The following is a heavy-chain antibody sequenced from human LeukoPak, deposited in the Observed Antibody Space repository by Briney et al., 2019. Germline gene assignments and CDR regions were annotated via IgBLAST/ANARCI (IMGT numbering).Heavy chain of an antibody. CDR3: ARDGLRYCSSTSCSKLNWFDP. V-gene: IGHV1-46*01. J-gene: IGHJ5*02. D-gene: IGHD2-2*01. Sequence: ASVKVSCKASGYTFTSYYMHWVRQAPGQGLEWMGIINPSGGSTSYAQKFQGRVTMTRDTSTSTVYMELSRLRSDDTAVYYCARDGLRYCSSTSCSKLNWFDPWGQGTLVTVSS. CDR1: GYTFTSYY. CDR2: INPSGGST.